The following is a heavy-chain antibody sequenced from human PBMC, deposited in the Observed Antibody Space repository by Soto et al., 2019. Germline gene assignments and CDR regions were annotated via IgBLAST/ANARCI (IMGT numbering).Heavy chain of an antibody. Sequence: SETLSLTCTVSGGSIISSSFHWVWIRQPPGKGLEWIGSIYYSGSTYYSPSLKSRVTISVDTSKNQFSLKLSSVTAADTAVYYCARRERAAGTDWWFDAWGQGTLVTVSS. V-gene: IGHV4-39*01. CDR3: ARRERAAGTDWWFDA. CDR1: GGSIISSSFH. D-gene: IGHD6-13*01. CDR2: IYYSGST. J-gene: IGHJ5*02.